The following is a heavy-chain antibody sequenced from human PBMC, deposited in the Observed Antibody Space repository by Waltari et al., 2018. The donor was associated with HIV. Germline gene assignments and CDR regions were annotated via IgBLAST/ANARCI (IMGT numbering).Heavy chain of an antibody. CDR1: GGSISSSSYY. V-gene: IGHV4-39*01. D-gene: IGHD3-3*01. Sequence: QLQLQESGPGLVKPSETLSLTCTVSGGSISSSSYYWGWIRQPPGKGLEWIGSIYYSGSTYYTPSRKSRGTISVDTSKNQFSLKLSSVTAADTAVYYCARHDYDFWSGFLMRNYYGMDVWGQGTTVTVSS. CDR3: ARHDYDFWSGFLMRNYYGMDV. CDR2: IYYSGST. J-gene: IGHJ6*02.